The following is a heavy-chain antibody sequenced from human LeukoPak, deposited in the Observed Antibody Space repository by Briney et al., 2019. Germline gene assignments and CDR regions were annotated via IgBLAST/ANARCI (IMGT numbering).Heavy chain of an antibody. Sequence: SETLSLTCTVSGGSISNGDHYWSWIRQHPGKGLEWIGHIYYSGSTYYNPSLKSRVTISVDTSKNQFSLKLSSVTAADTAVYYCARGLTEPSTDHTKYSSLQFDYWGQGTLVTVSS. CDR1: GGSISNGDHY. CDR3: ARGLTEPSTDHTKYSSLQFDY. J-gene: IGHJ4*02. D-gene: IGHD4-11*01. V-gene: IGHV4-31*03. CDR2: IYYSGST.